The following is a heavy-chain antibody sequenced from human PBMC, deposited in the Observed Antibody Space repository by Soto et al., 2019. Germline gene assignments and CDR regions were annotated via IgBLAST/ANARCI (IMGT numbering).Heavy chain of an antibody. J-gene: IGHJ6*02. CDR3: ARHIAARESLNYYYYGMDV. CDR2: IYYSGST. Sequence: SETLSLTCTFSVGSIISSSYYWGWIRQPPGKGLEWIGSIYYSGSTYYNPSLKSRVTIPVDTSKNQFSLKLSSVTAADTAVYYCARHIAARESLNYYYYGMDVWGQGTTVTVSS. CDR1: VGSIISSSYY. V-gene: IGHV4-39*01. D-gene: IGHD6-6*01.